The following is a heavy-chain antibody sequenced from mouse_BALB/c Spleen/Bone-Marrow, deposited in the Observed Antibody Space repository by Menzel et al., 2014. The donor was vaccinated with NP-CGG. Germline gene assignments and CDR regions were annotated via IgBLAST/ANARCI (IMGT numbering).Heavy chain of an antibody. D-gene: IGHD1-1*01. CDR2: IWAGGTT. CDR1: GFSLTSYG. J-gene: IGHJ2*01. CDR3: ARSTTTDYFDY. V-gene: IGHV2-9*02. Sequence: QVQLKESGPGLVAPSQSLSITCTVSGFSLTSYGVHWVRQPPGKGLEWLGVIWAGGTTNYNSALMSRLSISKDNSKSQVFLKMNSLQTDDTPMYYCARSTTTDYFDYWGQGTTLSLSS.